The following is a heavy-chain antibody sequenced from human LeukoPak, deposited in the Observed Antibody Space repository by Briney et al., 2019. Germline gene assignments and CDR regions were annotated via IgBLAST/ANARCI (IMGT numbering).Heavy chain of an antibody. CDR3: ARSSGDLYYYYYAMDV. CDR2: VSAGSGNT. CDR1: GYTFTTYA. V-gene: IGHV1-3*01. J-gene: IGHJ6*02. D-gene: IGHD3-22*01. Sequence: ASVKVSCKASGYTFTTYAIHWLRQAPGQRLEWMGWVSAGSGNTKYSQKFQDGVTITSDTSASTAYMELSSLRSEDTSVYYCARSSGDLYYYYYAMDVWGQGTTVTVSS.